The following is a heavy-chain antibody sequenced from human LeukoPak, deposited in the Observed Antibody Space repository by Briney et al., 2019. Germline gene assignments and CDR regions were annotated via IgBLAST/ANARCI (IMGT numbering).Heavy chain of an antibody. Sequence: GGSLRLSCAASGFTFSSYWMHWVRQAPGKGLVWVSHINSDGRSTSYADSVKGRFTISRDNAKNTLYLQMNSLRAEDTAVYYCARLATKSYYDILTGYYYFDYWGQGTLVTVSS. V-gene: IGHV3-74*01. D-gene: IGHD3-9*01. CDR2: INSDGRST. CDR3: ARLATKSYYDILTGYYYFDY. J-gene: IGHJ4*02. CDR1: GFTFSSYW.